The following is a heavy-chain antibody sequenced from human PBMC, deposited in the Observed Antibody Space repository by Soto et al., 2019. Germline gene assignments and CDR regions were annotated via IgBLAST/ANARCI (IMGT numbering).Heavy chain of an antibody. Sequence: SETLSLTCTVSGGSISSSSYYWGWIRQPPGKGLEWIGSIYYSGSTYYNPSLKSRVTISVDTSKNQFSLKLSSVTAADTAVYYFARHYLKPSPICSGYYKDYWGQGTLVTVSS. CDR3: ARHYLKPSPICSGYYKDY. V-gene: IGHV4-39*01. CDR1: GGSISSSSYY. CDR2: IYYSGST. J-gene: IGHJ4*02. D-gene: IGHD3-3*01.